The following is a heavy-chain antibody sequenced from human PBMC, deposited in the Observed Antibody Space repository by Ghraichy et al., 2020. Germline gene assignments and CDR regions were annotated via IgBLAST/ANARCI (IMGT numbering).Heavy chain of an antibody. CDR2: MSGSGGRT. V-gene: IGHV3-23*01. CDR1: GFTFSNYV. CDR3: AKDGAYNDILSGFYNWFDP. J-gene: IGHJ5*02. D-gene: IGHD3-9*01. Sequence: LSLTCAVSGFTFSNYVMNWVRQAPGKGLQWVSTMSGSGGRTYYADSVKGRFTISRDYSKKILYLQMNSLRAEDTAVYYFAKDGAYNDILSGFYNWFDPWGLGTLVTVSS.